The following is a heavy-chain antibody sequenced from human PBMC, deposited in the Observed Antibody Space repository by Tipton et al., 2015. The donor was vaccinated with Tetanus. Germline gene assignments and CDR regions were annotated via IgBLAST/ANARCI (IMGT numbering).Heavy chain of an antibody. Sequence: GLVKPSQTLSLTCAISGDSVSSNTMAWNWIRQSPSRGLEWLGRTYYRSKWFNDYAVSLRGRITVNADTSRNQFSLQLNSVIPEDTAVYYCARDSGHSVDVWGQGTTVTVSS. CDR1: GDSVSSNTMA. CDR2: TYYRSKWFN. J-gene: IGHJ6*02. D-gene: IGHD4-11*01. V-gene: IGHV6-1*01. CDR3: ARDSGHSVDV.